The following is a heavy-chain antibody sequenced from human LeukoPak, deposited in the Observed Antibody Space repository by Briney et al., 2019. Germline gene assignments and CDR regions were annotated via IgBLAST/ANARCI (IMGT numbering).Heavy chain of an antibody. CDR2: INPNSGGT. V-gene: IGHV1-2*02. Sequence: ASVKVSCKASGYTFTGYYMHWVRQAPGQGLEWMGWINPNSGGTNYAQKFQGRVTMTRDTSISTAYMELSRLRSDDTAVYYCATLGFWSGYYQFDYWGQGTLVTVSS. CDR1: GYTFTGYY. D-gene: IGHD3-3*01. J-gene: IGHJ4*02. CDR3: ATLGFWSGYYQFDY.